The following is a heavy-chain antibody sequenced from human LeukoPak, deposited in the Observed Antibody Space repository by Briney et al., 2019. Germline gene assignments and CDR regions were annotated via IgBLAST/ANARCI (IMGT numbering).Heavy chain of an antibody. CDR1: GFTFSSYG. CDR2: IWYDGSNK. D-gene: IGHD3-3*01. J-gene: IGHJ6*03. Sequence: GGSLRLSCAASGFTFSSYGMHWVRQAPGKGLEWVAVIWYDGSNKYYADSVKGRFTISRDNSKNTLYLQMNSLRAGDTAVYYCAKDVRGFTIFGVAAGYMDVWGKGTTVTVSS. V-gene: IGHV3-33*06. CDR3: AKDVRGFTIFGVAAGYMDV.